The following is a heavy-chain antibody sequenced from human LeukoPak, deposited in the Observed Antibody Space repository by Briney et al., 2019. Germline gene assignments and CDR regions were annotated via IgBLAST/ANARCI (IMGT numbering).Heavy chain of an antibody. CDR3: ARRGDYSSSGYDYLDY. CDR1: GGSISNNNYC. Sequence: SETLSLTCTVSGGSISNNNYCWGWIRQPPGKGLEWIGSIYYRGTTDYSPSLKSRVTITVDTSKSQFSLQLSPVTAADTAVYYCARRGDYSSSGYDYLDYWGQGALVTVSS. V-gene: IGHV4-39*01. J-gene: IGHJ4*01. D-gene: IGHD3-22*01. CDR2: IYYRGTT.